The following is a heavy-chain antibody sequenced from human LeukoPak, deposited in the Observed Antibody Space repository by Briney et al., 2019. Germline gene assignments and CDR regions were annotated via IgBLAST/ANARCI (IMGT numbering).Heavy chain of an antibody. V-gene: IGHV3-15*01. J-gene: IGHJ4*02. CDR3: TTDATLWFGEYSDY. D-gene: IGHD3-10*01. Sequence: GGSLRLSCAASGFTFSNAWMSWVRQAPGKGLEWVGRIKSKTDGGTTDYAAPVKGRFTISRDDSKNTLYLQMNSLKTEDTAVYYCTTDATLWFGEYSDYWGQGTLVTVSS. CDR2: IKSKTDGGTT. CDR1: GFTFSNAW.